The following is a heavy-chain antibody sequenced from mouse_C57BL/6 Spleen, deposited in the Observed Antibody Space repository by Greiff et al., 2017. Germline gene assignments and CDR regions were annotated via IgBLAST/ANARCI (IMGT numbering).Heavy chain of an antibody. CDR1: GFTFSSYA. D-gene: IGHD4-1*01. J-gene: IGHJ3*01. CDR2: ISSGGDYI. V-gene: IGHV5-9-1*02. Sequence: EVKLVESGEGLVKPGGSLKLSCAASGFTFSSYAMSWVRQTPETRLEWVAYISSGGDYIYYADTVKGRFTISRDNARNTLYLQMSSLKSEDTAMYYCTRDTGTISFAYWGQGTLVTVSA. CDR3: TRDTGTISFAY.